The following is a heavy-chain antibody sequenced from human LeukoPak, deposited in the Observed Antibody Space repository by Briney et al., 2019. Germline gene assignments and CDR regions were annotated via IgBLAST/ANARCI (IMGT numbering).Heavy chain of an antibody. J-gene: IGHJ4*02. Sequence: ASVKVSYKVSGYTLTELSMHWVRQAPGKGLEWMGGFDPEDGETIYAQKFQGRVTMTEDTSTDTAYMELSSLRSEDTAVYYCATDLNIDGGHTSWGQGTLVTVSS. CDR2: FDPEDGET. V-gene: IGHV1-24*01. CDR1: GYTLTELS. D-gene: IGHD4-23*01. CDR3: ATDLNIDGGHTS.